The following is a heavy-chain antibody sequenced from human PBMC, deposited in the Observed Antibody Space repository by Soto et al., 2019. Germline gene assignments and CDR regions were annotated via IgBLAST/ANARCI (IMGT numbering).Heavy chain of an antibody. J-gene: IGHJ4*02. CDR2: IYYSGST. CDR1: GGSISSSSYY. Sequence: SEPLSLTCTVSGGSISSSSYYWGWIRQPPGKGLEWIGSIYYSGSTYYNPSLKSRVTISVDTSKNQFSLKLSSVTAEDTAVYYFARDGVGATVYFGYLDYWGQGALVTVSS. V-gene: IGHV4-39*02. CDR3: ARDGVGATVYFGYLDY. D-gene: IGHD1-26*01.